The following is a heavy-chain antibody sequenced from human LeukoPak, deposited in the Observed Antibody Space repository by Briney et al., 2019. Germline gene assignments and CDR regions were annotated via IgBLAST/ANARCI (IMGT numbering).Heavy chain of an antibody. V-gene: IGHV3-23*01. D-gene: IGHD6-19*01. CDR1: GFTFSSYA. Sequence: TGGSLRLSCAASGFTFSSYAMSWVRQAPGKGLEWVSAISGSGGTTYYADSVKGRFTISRDNSKNTLFLQMNSLRAEDTAVYYCAKDRGHSSGWYPWGQGTLVTVSS. CDR3: AKDRGHSSGWYP. CDR2: ISGSGGTT. J-gene: IGHJ5*02.